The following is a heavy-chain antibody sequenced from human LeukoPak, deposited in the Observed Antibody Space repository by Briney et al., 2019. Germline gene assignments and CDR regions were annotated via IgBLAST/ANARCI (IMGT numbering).Heavy chain of an antibody. V-gene: IGHV4-38-2*02. D-gene: IGHD2-2*01. CDR3: ARGVRYQLLLFSDAFDI. CDR2: IYHSGST. CDR1: GYPISSGYY. Sequence: SETLSLTCTVSGYPISSGYYWGWIRQPPGKGLEWIGSIYHSGSTYYNPSLKSRVTISVDTSKNQFSLKLSSVTAAGTAVYYCARGVRYQLLLFSDAFDIWGQGTMVTVSS. J-gene: IGHJ3*02.